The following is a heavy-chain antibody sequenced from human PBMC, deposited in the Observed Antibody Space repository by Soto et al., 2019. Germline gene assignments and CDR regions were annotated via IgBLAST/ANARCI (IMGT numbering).Heavy chain of an antibody. CDR2: IYRTGST. Sequence: SETLSLTCAVSGGSFTSNNWWTWVRQPPGQGLEWIGEIYRTGSTNYNPSLKSRVTISLDKSENQFSLKVTSLTADDTAVYYCTKGGIPRRYNIPKVDFDYWGQGSLVTVSS. D-gene: IGHD1-1*01. V-gene: IGHV4-4*02. J-gene: IGHJ4*02. CDR1: GGSFTSNNW. CDR3: TKGGIPRRYNIPKVDFDY.